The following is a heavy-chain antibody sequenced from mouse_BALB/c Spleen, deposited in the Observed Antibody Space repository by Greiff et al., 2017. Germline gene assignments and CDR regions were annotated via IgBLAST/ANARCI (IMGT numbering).Heavy chain of an antibody. CDR2: ISNGGGST. V-gene: IGHV5-12-2*01. CDR1: GFTFSSYT. CDR3: ARSSFFDY. Sequence: LQQSGGGLVQPGGSRKLSCAASGFTFSSYTMSWVRQTPEKRLEWVAYISNGGGSTYYPDTVKGRFTISRDNAKNTLYLQMSSLKSEDTAMYYCARSSFFDYWGQGTTLTVSS. D-gene: IGHD1-2*01. J-gene: IGHJ2*01.